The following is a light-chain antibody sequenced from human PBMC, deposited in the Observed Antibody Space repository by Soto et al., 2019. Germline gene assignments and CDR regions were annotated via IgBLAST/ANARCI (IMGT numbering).Light chain of an antibody. CDR3: QQSYSTILA. CDR2: AAS. Sequence: GDRVAITCRGSQSIANYLNWYQQMPGKAPKPLIYAASSLQSGVPSMFSCSGAWTDFTRPISSLQPEDFATYYCQQSYSTILAFGGGTKVDIK. J-gene: IGKJ4*01. CDR1: QSIANY. V-gene: IGKV1-39*01.